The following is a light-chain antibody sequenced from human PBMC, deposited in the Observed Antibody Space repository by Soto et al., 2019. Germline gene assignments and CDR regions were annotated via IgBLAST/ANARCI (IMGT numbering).Light chain of an antibody. CDR3: QEYGSSPGT. CDR1: QSVSSSY. J-gene: IGKJ1*01. CDR2: GAS. V-gene: IGKV3-20*01. Sequence: EIVLTQSPGTLSLSPGERATLSCRASQSVSSSYLAWYQQKPGQAPRLLIYGASSRATGIPDRFSGSGSGTAFTVTISRLEPEDFEVYYCQEYGSSPGTFGQRTKVEIK.